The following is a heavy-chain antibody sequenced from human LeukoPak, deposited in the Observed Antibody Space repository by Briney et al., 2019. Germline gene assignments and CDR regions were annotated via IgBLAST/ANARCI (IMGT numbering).Heavy chain of an antibody. Sequence: PSETLSLTCTVSGGALSNVNFSCGWVRQPPGKGLEWVASINYSGTIYYNPSLRSRVSISVDTARTQFFLRLNSVTAADTAVYYCARLFDSWGQGTLVTVSS. CDR2: INYSGTI. V-gene: IGHV4-39*01. CDR3: ARLFDS. CDR1: GGALSNVNFS. J-gene: IGHJ4*02.